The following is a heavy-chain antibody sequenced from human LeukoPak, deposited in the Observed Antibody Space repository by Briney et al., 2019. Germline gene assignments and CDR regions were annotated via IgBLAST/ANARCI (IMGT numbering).Heavy chain of an antibody. CDR2: IIPIFGTA. V-gene: IGHV1-69*13. D-gene: IGHD6-13*01. J-gene: IGHJ6*02. Sequence: SVKVSCKASGGTFSSYAISWVRQAPGQGLEWMGGIIPIFGTANYAQKFQGRVTITADESTSTAYMELSSLRSEDTAVYYCARDGDAESSSWTQKGVYYYGMDVWGQGTTVTVSS. CDR3: ARDGDAESSSWTQKGVYYYGMDV. CDR1: GGTFSSYA.